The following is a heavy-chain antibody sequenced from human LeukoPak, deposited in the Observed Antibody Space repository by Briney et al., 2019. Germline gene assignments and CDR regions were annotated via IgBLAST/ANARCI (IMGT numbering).Heavy chain of an antibody. D-gene: IGHD1-26*01. V-gene: IGHV4-59*01. CDR1: GGSISGDY. J-gene: IGHJ2*01. CDR3: ARGGASSRYFDL. Sequence: SETLSLTCSVSGGSISGDYWSWIRQPPGKGLEWIGWIYYSGTTNYNPSLTSRVAISVDTSKNQFSLRLSSVTAADTAVYYCARGGASSRYFDLWGRGTLVTVSS. CDR2: IYYSGTT.